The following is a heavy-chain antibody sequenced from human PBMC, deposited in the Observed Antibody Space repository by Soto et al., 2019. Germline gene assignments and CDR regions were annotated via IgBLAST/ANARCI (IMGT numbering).Heavy chain of an antibody. CDR1: GYSFTTYW. CDR3: ARLSGNTAMITLLDYYYHYGMDV. D-gene: IGHD5-18*01. V-gene: IGHV5-10-1*01. Sequence: GESRKISCKVSGYSFTTYWISWVRQVPGKGLEWMGRIDPSDSNTNYSPSFQGHVTISADKSISTAYLQWSSLKASDTAMYYCARLSGNTAMITLLDYYYHYGMDVWGQGTTVTVSS. J-gene: IGHJ6*02. CDR2: IDPSDSNT.